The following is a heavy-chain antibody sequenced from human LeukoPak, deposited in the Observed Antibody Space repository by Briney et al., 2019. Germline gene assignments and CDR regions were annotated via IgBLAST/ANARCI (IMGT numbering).Heavy chain of an antibody. J-gene: IGHJ5*02. D-gene: IGHD3-10*01. CDR1: GFIFSDYS. V-gene: IGHV3-21*01. CDR3: ARGRPMIREVISWFDP. Sequence: PGGSLRLSCAASGFIFSDYSMNWVRQAPGKGLEWVSSISSSSHYIYYADSMKGRFSISRDNAKNSLYLQMNSLRAEDTAVYYCARGRPMIREVISWFDPWGQGTLVTVSP. CDR2: ISSSSHYI.